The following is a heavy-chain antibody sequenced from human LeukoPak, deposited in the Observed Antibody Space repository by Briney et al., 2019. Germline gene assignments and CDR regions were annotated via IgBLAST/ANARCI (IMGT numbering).Heavy chain of an antibody. CDR1: GFTFNSYS. CDR3: ASFPGSYYDYYYGMDV. D-gene: IGHD3-10*01. J-gene: IGHJ6*02. Sequence: PGGSLRLSCAASGFTFNSYSMNWVRQAPGKGLEWISYINSRSSSIDYADSVKGRFTISRDNAKNSLYLQMNSLRAEDTAVYYCASFPGSYYDYYYGMDVWGQGTTVTVSS. CDR2: INSRSSSI. V-gene: IGHV3-48*04.